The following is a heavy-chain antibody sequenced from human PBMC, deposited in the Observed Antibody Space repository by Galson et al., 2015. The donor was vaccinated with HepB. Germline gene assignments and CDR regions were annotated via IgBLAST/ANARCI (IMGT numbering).Heavy chain of an antibody. CDR2: INCRSGGT. J-gene: IGHJ5*02. CDR1: GYTFTGHN. CDR3: ARETRPPQDDWNGVGYNWFDP. V-gene: IGHV1-2*02. Sequence: SVKVSCKASGYTFTGHNIHWVRQAPGQGLEWMGWINCRSGGTTYAQKFQDRVTMTRDTYLLTAYLVLSSLTYDDTAVYFCARETRPPQDDWNGVGYNWFDPWGQGTQVTVSS. D-gene: IGHD1-1*01.